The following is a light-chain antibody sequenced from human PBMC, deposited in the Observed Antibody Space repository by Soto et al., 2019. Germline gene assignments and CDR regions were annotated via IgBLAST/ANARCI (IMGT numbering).Light chain of an antibody. CDR2: NPS. V-gene: IGKV3-15*01. J-gene: IGKJ4*01. Sequence: EIVMTQSPATLSASPGEGATLSCRASQRVGANLAWYLQKPGQAPKLLLYNPSTRATGVPARFSGSGSGTDFTLTISSLQSEDFAIYYCQQYDDWPLTFGGGTRVEVK. CDR3: QQYDDWPLT. CDR1: QRVGAN.